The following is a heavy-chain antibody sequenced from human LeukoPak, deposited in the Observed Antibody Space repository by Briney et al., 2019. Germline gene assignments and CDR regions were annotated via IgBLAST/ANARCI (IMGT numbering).Heavy chain of an antibody. Sequence: GGSLRLSCATSGFIVSDNYMTWVRQAPGKGLEWVSVIYRGGSTYYAESVKGRFTISRDNSKNTLYLQMNSLRAEDTAVYYCAKVGSAVYFDYWGQGTLVTVSS. V-gene: IGHV3-53*01. J-gene: IGHJ4*02. CDR2: IYRGGST. D-gene: IGHD2-2*01. CDR1: GFIVSDNY. CDR3: AKVGSAVYFDY.